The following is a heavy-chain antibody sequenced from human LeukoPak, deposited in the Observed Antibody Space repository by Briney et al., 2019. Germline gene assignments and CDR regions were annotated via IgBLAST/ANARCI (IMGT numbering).Heavy chain of an antibody. CDR3: ARENNWNYFSHRYWFDP. Sequence: ASVKVSCKASGYTFTNYGINWVRQAPGQGLEWMGWISAYNGNTNYVQKLQGRVTMTTDTYTSTAYLELRSLRSDDTAVYYCARENNWNYFSHRYWFDPWGQGTLVTVSS. D-gene: IGHD1-7*01. CDR1: GYTFTNYG. V-gene: IGHV1-18*01. CDR2: ISAYNGNT. J-gene: IGHJ5*02.